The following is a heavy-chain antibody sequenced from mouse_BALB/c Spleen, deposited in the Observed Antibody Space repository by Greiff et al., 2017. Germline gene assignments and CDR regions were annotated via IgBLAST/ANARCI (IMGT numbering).Heavy chain of an antibody. Sequence: EVQLVESGGGLVQPGGSLKLSCAASGFTFSSYTMSWVRQTPEKRLEWVAYISNGGGSTYYPDTVKGRFTISRDNAKNTLYLQMSSLKSEDTAMYYCARHEGYDYDGYAMDYWGQGTSVTVSS. CDR3: ARHEGYDYDGYAMDY. J-gene: IGHJ4*01. D-gene: IGHD2-4*01. V-gene: IGHV5-12-2*01. CDR1: GFTFSSYT. CDR2: ISNGGGST.